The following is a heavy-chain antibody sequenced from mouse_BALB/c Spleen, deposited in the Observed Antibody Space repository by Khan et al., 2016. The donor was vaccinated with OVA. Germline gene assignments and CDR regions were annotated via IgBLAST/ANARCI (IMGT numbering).Heavy chain of an antibody. Sequence: EVELVESGGGLVKLGGSLKLTCAASGFTFSDYYMYWVRQTPEKMLEWVETISDGGSYTYYLDSVKGRATIARDEAKNNLYPQMISRKSKETAMYVCATGPYGSPFAYWGQGTLVTVAA. J-gene: IGHJ3*01. CDR3: ATGPYGSPFAY. CDR2: ISDGGSYT. CDR1: GFTFSDYY. V-gene: IGHV5-4*02. D-gene: IGHD2-1*01.